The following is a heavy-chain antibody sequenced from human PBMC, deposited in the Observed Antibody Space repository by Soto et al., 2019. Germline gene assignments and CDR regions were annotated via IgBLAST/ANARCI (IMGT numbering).Heavy chain of an antibody. J-gene: IGHJ2*01. Sequence: QVQLVQSGAEVKEPGASVKVSCKASGYTFTAYVMHWVRQAPGQRLEWLGWINAGNDNTKYSQKFQGRVTITRDTFARTIYRELSSLTSEDTAVYYCARVGRDGNLYWYLDLWGRGTLVTVSS. V-gene: IGHV1-3*01. D-gene: IGHD1-26*01. CDR2: INAGNDNT. CDR3: ARVGRDGNLYWYLDL. CDR1: GYTFTAYV.